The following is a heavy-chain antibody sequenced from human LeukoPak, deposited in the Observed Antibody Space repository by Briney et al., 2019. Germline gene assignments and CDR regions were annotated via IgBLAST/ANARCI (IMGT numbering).Heavy chain of an antibody. CDR1: GGSSSGYY. J-gene: IGHJ4*02. CDR2: INRSGST. Sequence: SETLSLTCAVYGGSSSGYYWSWIRQPPGKGLEWIGEINRSGSTNYNPSLKSRVTISIDTSKNQFSLKLSSVTDADTAVYYCATMKSGSLDYWDQGTLVTVSS. D-gene: IGHD1-26*01. V-gene: IGHV4-34*01. CDR3: ATMKSGSLDY.